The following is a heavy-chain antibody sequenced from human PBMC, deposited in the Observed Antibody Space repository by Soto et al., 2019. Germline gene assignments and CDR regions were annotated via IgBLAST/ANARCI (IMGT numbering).Heavy chain of an antibody. J-gene: IGHJ4*02. Sequence: PVGSLRLSGAASGFTFSSYGMHWVRQAPGKGLEWVAVIWYDGSNKYYADSVKGRFTISRDNSKNTLYLQMNSLRAEDTAVYYCARGWPGRGGYVDYWGQGTLVTVSS. CDR1: GFTFSSYG. D-gene: IGHD2-15*01. CDR3: ARGWPGRGGYVDY. V-gene: IGHV3-33*01. CDR2: IWYDGSNK.